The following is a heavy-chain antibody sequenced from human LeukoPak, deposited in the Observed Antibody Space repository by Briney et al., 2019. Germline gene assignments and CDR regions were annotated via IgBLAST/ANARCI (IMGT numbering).Heavy chain of an antibody. Sequence: GGSLRLSCAASGFTFDDYAMRWVRQAPGKGLEWVSGISWNSGSIVYADSVKGRFTISRDNAKNSLYLQMNSLRAEDTALYYCAKSYDSLRPGAFDIWGQGTMVTVSS. CDR3: AKSYDSLRPGAFDI. V-gene: IGHV3-9*01. D-gene: IGHD5-18*01. CDR1: GFTFDDYA. J-gene: IGHJ3*02. CDR2: ISWNSGSI.